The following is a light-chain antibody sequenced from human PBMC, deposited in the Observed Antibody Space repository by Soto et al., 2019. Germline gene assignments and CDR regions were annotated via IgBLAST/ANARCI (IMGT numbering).Light chain of an antibody. J-gene: IGLJ2*01. Sequence: QSVLTQPPSASGTPGLRVTISCSGSNSNIGSNTVNWYHQLPGTAPKLLIYSNNQRPSGVPDRFSGSKSGTSDSLVISGLQSDDEADYYCAAWDDSLSGVVFGGGTKVTVL. CDR2: SNN. V-gene: IGLV1-44*01. CDR3: AAWDDSLSGVV. CDR1: NSNIGSNT.